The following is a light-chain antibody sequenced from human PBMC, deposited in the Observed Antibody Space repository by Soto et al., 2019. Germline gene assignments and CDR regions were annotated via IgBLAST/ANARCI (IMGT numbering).Light chain of an antibody. CDR1: QTVRNNY. V-gene: IGKV3-20*01. J-gene: IGKJ4*01. CDR3: QQFSSYPLT. Sequence: EFVLTQSPGTLSLSPGERATLSCRASQTVRNNYLAWYQQKPGQDPRLLIYDASSRANGIPDRFSGGGSGTDFTLTISRLEPEDFAVYYCQQFSSYPLTFGGGTKVEIK. CDR2: DAS.